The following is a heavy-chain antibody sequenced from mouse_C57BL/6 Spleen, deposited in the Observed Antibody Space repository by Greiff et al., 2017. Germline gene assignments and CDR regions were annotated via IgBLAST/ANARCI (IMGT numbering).Heavy chain of an antibody. Sequence: EVQGVESGGGLVKPGGSLKLSCAASGFTFSSYAMSWVRQTPEKRLEWVATISDGGSYTDYPDNVKGRFTISRDNAKNNLYLHMSNLKSENTAMYYCARGGGYYYGSSYAMDYWGQGTSVTVSS. CDR1: GFTFSSYA. CDR2: ISDGGSYT. V-gene: IGHV5-4*01. D-gene: IGHD1-1*01. CDR3: ARGGGYYYGSSYAMDY. J-gene: IGHJ4*01.